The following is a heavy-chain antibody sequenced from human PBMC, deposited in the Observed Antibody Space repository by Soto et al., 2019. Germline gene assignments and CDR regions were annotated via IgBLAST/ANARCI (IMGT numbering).Heavy chain of an antibody. D-gene: IGHD6-19*01. CDR1: GGSFSGYY. CDR2: INHRRST. Sequence: SETLSVTCAVYGGSFSGYYLSWIRQPPGKGLEWIGEINHRRSTNYNPSLKSRVTISVDTSKNQFSLKLSSVTAADRAVYYCARGSGWYIDYYYTMDVWGQGTTVTVSS. CDR3: ARGSGWYIDYYYTMDV. J-gene: IGHJ6*02. V-gene: IGHV4-34*01.